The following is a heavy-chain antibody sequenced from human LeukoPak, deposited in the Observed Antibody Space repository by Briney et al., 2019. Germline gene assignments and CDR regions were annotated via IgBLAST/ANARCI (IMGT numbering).Heavy chain of an antibody. J-gene: IGHJ6*03. CDR3: ARNVYSSSWYVVHYYYYMDV. CDR1: GYTFTSYG. Sequence: ASVKVSCKASGYTFTSYGISWVRQAPGQGLEWMGWVSAYNGNTNYAQKLQGRVTMTTDASTSTAYMELRSLRSDDTAVYYCARNVYSSSWYVVHYYYYMDVWGKGTTVTVSS. D-gene: IGHD6-13*01. V-gene: IGHV1-18*01. CDR2: VSAYNGNT.